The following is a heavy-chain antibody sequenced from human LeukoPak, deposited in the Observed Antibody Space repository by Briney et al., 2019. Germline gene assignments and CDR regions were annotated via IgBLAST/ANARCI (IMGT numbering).Heavy chain of an antibody. CDR3: DTDLDYTFYYFDY. J-gene: IGHJ4*02. Sequence: PGGSLRLSCAASGFTFISYAMSGVRQAPGKGLECVSAISGSGGSTYYADSVRGRCTISRDNSKNTLYLQMNSLRAEDTAVYYCDTDLDYTFYYFDYWGQGTLVTVSS. D-gene: IGHD4-11*01. V-gene: IGHV3-23*01. CDR2: ISGSGGST. CDR1: GFTFISYA.